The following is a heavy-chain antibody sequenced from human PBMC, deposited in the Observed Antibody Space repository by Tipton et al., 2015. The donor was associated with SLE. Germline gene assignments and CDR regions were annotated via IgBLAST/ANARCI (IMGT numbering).Heavy chain of an antibody. Sequence: QLVQSGAEVKKPGASVKVSCKASGYTFTSFGINWVRQAPGQRFEWVGWISAYNGNTNYAQKFQGRVTMTTDTSTSTAYMELRSLRSDDTAIYYCARDYGDQPYFFDYWGQRTLVTVSS. J-gene: IGHJ4*02. CDR2: ISAYNGNT. CDR1: GYTFTSFG. D-gene: IGHD4-17*01. CDR3: ARDYGDQPYFFDY. V-gene: IGHV1-18*01.